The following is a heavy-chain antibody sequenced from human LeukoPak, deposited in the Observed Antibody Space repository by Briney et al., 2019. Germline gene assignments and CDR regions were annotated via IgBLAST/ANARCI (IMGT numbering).Heavy chain of an antibody. J-gene: IGHJ4*02. CDR1: GHTFTGYY. CDR3: GSGQWLVGVFY. D-gene: IGHD6-19*01. V-gene: IGHV1-2*02. CDR2: INPNSGVT. Sequence: ASVKVSCKASGHTFTGYYMHWVRQAPGQGLEWLGWINPNSGVTNYAQKFQGRITMTRDTSITTVYMELSSLTSDDTAVYYCGSGQWLVGVFYWVQGTLVTVSS.